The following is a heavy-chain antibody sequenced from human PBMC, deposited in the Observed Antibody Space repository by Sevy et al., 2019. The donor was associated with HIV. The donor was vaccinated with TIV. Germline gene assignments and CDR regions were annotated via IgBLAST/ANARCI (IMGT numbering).Heavy chain of an antibody. Sequence: GGSLRLSCAASGFTFSTYWMNWVRQAPGKGLEWVANIKQDGSGKNYVDSVKGRFTISRDNARNSLFVELNSLKVEDTAVYYCATDLFSSSSADVFDIWGQGTMVTVSS. V-gene: IGHV3-7*01. CDR2: IKQDGSGK. J-gene: IGHJ3*02. CDR1: GFTFSTYW. D-gene: IGHD6-6*01. CDR3: ATDLFSSSSADVFDI.